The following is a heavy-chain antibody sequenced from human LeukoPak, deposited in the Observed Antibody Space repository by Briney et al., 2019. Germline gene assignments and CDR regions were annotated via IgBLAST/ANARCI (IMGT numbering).Heavy chain of an antibody. Sequence: ASVNVSCKASGYTFTGYYIHWVRQAPGQGLEWMGWINPNNGGTNYGQKFQGRVSLTRDTSISTAYMELSRLRSDDTAMYYCARDYRDGYGMDVWGQGTTVIVSS. D-gene: IGHD5-24*01. J-gene: IGHJ6*02. V-gene: IGHV1-2*02. CDR1: GYTFTGYY. CDR2: INPNNGGT. CDR3: ARDYRDGYGMDV.